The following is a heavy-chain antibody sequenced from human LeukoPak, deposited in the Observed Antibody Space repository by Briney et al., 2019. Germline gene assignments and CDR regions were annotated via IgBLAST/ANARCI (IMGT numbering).Heavy chain of an antibody. CDR1: GYTFSGYY. CDR3: VRDRPHNWFDP. Sequence: ASVKVSCKASGYTFSGYYIHWVRQAPGQGLEWMALIKPDSGDTNYAQNFRGRVTMTRDTSITTAYMELNRLTSDDTAVYYCVRDRPHNWFDPWGQGTLVTVSS. CDR2: IKPDSGDT. J-gene: IGHJ5*02. V-gene: IGHV1-2*02.